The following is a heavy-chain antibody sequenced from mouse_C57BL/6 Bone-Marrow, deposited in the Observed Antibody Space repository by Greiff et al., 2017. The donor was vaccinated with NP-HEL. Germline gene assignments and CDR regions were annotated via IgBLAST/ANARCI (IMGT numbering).Heavy chain of an antibody. D-gene: IGHD1-1*01. CDR1: GYTFTSYW. Sequence: QVQLQQPGAELVKPGASVKLSCKASGYTFTSYWMQWVKQRPGQGLEWIGEIDPSDSYTNYNQKFKGKATLTVDTSSSTAYMQLSSLTSEDSAVYYCASPYYYGSSSDFDVWGTGTTVTVSS. J-gene: IGHJ1*03. CDR2: IDPSDSYT. V-gene: IGHV1-50*01. CDR3: ASPYYYGSSSDFDV.